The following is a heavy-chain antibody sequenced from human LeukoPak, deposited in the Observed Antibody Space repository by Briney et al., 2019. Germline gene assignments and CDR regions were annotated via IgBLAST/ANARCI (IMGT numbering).Heavy chain of an antibody. CDR2: IIPILGIA. CDR3: ARGDGWGSVSPLDY. CDR1: GGTFSSYA. V-gene: IGHV1-69*04. J-gene: IGHJ4*02. Sequence: GASVKVSCKASGGTFSSYAISWVRQAPGQGLEWMGRIIPILGIANYAQKFQGRVTITADKSTSTAYMELSSLRSEDTAVYYCARGDGWGSVSPLDYWGQGTLVTVSS. D-gene: IGHD7-27*01.